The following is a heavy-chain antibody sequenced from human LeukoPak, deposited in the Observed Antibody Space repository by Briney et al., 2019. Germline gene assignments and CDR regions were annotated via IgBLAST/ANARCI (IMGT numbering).Heavy chain of an antibody. CDR1: GFTFDDYA. J-gene: IGHJ4*02. Sequence: GGSLRLSCAASGFTFDDYAMYWFRKAPGKGLEWVSGISWNSGSIGYADSVKGRFTISRDNAKNSLYLQMNSLRAEDMALYYCAKDYSGTPRGYFDYWGRGTLVTVSS. V-gene: IGHV3-9*03. D-gene: IGHD1-26*01. CDR3: AKDYSGTPRGYFDY. CDR2: ISWNSGSI.